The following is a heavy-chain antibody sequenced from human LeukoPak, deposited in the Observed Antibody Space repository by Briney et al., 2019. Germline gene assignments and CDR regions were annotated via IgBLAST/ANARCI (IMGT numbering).Heavy chain of an antibody. CDR3: ARLRWYQEIDY. CDR1: GGSISSGGYY. D-gene: IGHD4-23*01. J-gene: IGHJ4*02. V-gene: IGHV4-30-2*01. CDR2: IYHSGST. Sequence: PSQTLSLTCTVSGGSISSGGYYWSWIRQPPGKGLEWIGYIYHSGSTYYNPSLKSRVTISVDRSKNQFSLKLSSVTAADTAVYYCARLRWYQEIDYWGQGTLVTVSS.